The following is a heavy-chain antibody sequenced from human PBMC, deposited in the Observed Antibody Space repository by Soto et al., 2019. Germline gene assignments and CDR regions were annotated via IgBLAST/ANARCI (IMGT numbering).Heavy chain of an antibody. D-gene: IGHD3-10*01. V-gene: IGHV4-4*02. CDR2: IYHSGTT. Sequence: SETLCLTCAVSGGSIRSSNWWSWVRQPPGKGLEWIGEIYHSGTTNYNPSLKSRVTISVDKSKNQFSLKLSSVTAADTAVYYCARGTMLRAVGFDIWGQGTLVTV. CDR3: ARGTMLRAVGFDI. CDR1: GGSIRSSNW. J-gene: IGHJ3*02.